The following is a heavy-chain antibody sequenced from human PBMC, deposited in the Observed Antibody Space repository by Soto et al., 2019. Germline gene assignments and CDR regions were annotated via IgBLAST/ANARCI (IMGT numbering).Heavy chain of an antibody. D-gene: IGHD3-3*01. CDR2: ISSSSSTI. J-gene: IGHJ6*03. CDR1: GFTFSSYS. V-gene: IGHV3-48*01. CDR3: AREYYDFWSGYRKTSYYYYYYYMDV. Sequence: GESLKISCAASGFTFSSYSMNWVRQAPGKGLEWVSYISSSSSTIYYADSVKGRFTISRDNAKNSLYLQMNSLRAEDTAVYYCAREYYDFWSGYRKTSYYYYYYYMDVWGKGTTVTVSS.